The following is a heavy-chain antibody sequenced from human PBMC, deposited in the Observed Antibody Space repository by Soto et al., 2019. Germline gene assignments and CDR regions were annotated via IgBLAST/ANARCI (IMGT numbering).Heavy chain of an antibody. CDR1: GGSISSGGYY. CDR3: ARASSGGYIWFDP. CDR2: IYYSGST. V-gene: IGHV4-31*03. Sequence: SETLSLTCTVSGGSISSGGYYWSWIRQHPGKGPEWIGYIYYSGSTYYNPSLKSRVTISVDTSKDQFSLKLSSVTAADTAVYYCARASSGGYIWFDPWGQGTLVTVSS. D-gene: IGHD2-15*01. J-gene: IGHJ5*02.